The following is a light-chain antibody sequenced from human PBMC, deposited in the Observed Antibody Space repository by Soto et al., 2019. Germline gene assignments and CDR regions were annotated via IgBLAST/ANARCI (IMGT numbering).Light chain of an antibody. V-gene: IGKV3-15*01. Sequence: EIVMTQSPAALSMSPGERATLSCRASQSVSRNLVWYHQRPGQAPRLVIYDASTRATGIPARFSGSGSGTEFTLTISSLQSEDFAVYYCQQFNAWPWTFGQGTRVEIK. J-gene: IGKJ1*01. CDR1: QSVSRN. CDR2: DAS. CDR3: QQFNAWPWT.